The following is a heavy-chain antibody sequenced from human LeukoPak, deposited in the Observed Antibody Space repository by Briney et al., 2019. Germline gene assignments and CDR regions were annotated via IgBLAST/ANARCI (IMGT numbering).Heavy chain of an antibody. CDR3: EKESNFGGLGSSYYMDV. Sequence: PGGSLRLSWTASGFTFASYAMSWVRQAPGKGLEWVSTVSGSVGSTYYADSGEGRFTISRDKSNNTLYLKMNSLTDEDTAVYFCEKESNFGGLGSSYYMDVWGKGTTVTVPS. D-gene: IGHD3-3*02. V-gene: IGHV3-23*01. CDR2: VSGSVGST. J-gene: IGHJ6*03. CDR1: GFTFASYA.